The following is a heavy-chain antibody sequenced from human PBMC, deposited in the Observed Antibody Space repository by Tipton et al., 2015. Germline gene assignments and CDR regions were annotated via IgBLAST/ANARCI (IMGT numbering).Heavy chain of an antibody. Sequence: QSGAEVKKPGASVKVSCKASGYTFTGYYLHWVRQAPGQGLEWMGWINPNSGGTNSEQKFQGRVTMTRDTSISTAYMELSRLRSDDTAVYYCAREAPFIDYYDNSGLTLFDYWGQGTLVTVSS. CDR1: GYTFTGYY. J-gene: IGHJ4*02. CDR2: INPNSGGT. CDR3: AREAPFIDYYDNSGLTLFDY. V-gene: IGHV1-2*02. D-gene: IGHD3-22*01.